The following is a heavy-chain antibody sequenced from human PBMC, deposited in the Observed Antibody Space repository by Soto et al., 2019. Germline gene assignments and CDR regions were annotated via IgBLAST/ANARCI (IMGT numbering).Heavy chain of an antibody. J-gene: IGHJ4*02. CDR2: INQDGSET. Sequence: EVPLVESGGGLVQPGGSLRLSCVVSGFTFRNYWMNWVRQAPGKGLEWVANINQDGSETNHVDSVKGRFTISRDNAKNSLYLQMNSLRDEDTAVYYCVRGTPTPGLDYWGQGTLITVSS. V-gene: IGHV3-7*03. CDR1: GFTFRNYW. CDR3: VRGTPTPGLDY. D-gene: IGHD1-7*01.